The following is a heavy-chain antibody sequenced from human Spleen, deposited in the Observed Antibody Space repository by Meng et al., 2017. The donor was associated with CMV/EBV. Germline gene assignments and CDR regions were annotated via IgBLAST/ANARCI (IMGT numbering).Heavy chain of an antibody. Sequence: QVQLQQWGAGLLQPSETLCLTCAVYGASYSGYYWSWIRQPPGKGLEWIGEINHSGSTNSNPSLQRRVTISVYTSKNQFSLKLSSVTAADTAVYYCARTNYGHFDYWGQGTLVTVSS. CDR1: GASYSGYY. CDR3: ARTNYGHFDY. CDR2: INHSGST. V-gene: IGHV4-34*01. D-gene: IGHD4-17*01. J-gene: IGHJ4*02.